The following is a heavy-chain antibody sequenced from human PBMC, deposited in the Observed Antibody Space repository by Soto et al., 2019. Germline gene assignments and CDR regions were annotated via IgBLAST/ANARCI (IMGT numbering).Heavy chain of an antibody. CDR3: AKNLHRYYGSGRRDAFDI. V-gene: IGHV3-23*01. J-gene: IGHJ3*02. CDR1: GLTFSSYA. D-gene: IGHD3-10*01. CDR2: ISGSGGST. Sequence: QPGGSLRLSCAASGLTFSSYAMSWVRQAPGKGLEWVSAISGSGGSTYYADSVKGRFTISRDNSKNTLYLQMNSLRAEDTAVYYCAKNLHRYYGSGRRDAFDIRGQGTMVTVSS.